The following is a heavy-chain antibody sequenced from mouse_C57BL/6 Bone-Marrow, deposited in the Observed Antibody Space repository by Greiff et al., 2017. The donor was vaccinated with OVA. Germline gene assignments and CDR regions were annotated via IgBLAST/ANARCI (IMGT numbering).Heavy chain of an antibody. CDR3: ARTSLGRVAWFAY. V-gene: IGHV1-7*01. CDR1: GYTFTSYW. Sequence: QVQLQQSGAELAKPGASVKLSCKASGYTFTSYWMHWVKQRPGQGLEWIGYINPSSGYTKYNQKFKDKATLTADKSSSTAYMQLGSLTYEDSAVYYCARTSLGRVAWFAYWGQGTLVTVSA. J-gene: IGHJ3*01. D-gene: IGHD4-1*01. CDR2: INPSSGYT.